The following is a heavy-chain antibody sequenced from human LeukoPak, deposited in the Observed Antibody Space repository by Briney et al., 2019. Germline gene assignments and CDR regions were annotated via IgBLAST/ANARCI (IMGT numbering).Heavy chain of an antibody. J-gene: IGHJ4*02. D-gene: IGHD4-17*01. CDR2: IYYSGST. CDR3: ARITTVTDLDY. CDR1: GGSISSSSYY. V-gene: IGHV4-39*01. Sequence: SETLSLTCTVSGGSISSSSYYWGWMRQPPGKGLEWIGSIYYSGSTYYNPSLKSRVTISVDTSKNQFSLKLSSVTAADTAVYYCARITTVTDLDYWGQGTLVTVSS.